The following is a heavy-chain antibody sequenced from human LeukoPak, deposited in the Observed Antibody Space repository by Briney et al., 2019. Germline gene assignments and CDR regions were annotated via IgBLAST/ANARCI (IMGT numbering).Heavy chain of an antibody. CDR3: ARARPSMWIDY. CDR1: GFTFSRYS. Sequence: PGGSLRLSCAASGFTFSRYSMNWVRQAPGKGLEWVSSISISSNYIYYPDSLKGRFAISRDNAKNSLYLQMNSLRAEDTAVYYCARARPSMWIDYWGQGTLVTVSS. V-gene: IGHV3-21*01. CDR2: ISISSNYI. D-gene: IGHD5-12*01. J-gene: IGHJ4*02.